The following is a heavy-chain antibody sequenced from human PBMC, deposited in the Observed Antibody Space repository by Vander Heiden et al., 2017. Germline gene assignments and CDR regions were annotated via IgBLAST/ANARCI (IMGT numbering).Heavy chain of an antibody. D-gene: IGHD3-3*01. J-gene: IGHJ5*02. CDR3: ARQVVGEWLSPSWFDP. V-gene: IGHV4-39*01. CDR1: GGSISSSSYY. CDR2: IYYSGST. Sequence: QLQLQESGPGLVKPSETLSLTCTVSGGSISSSSYYWGWIRQPPGKGLEWIGSIYYSGSTYYNPSLKSRVTISVDTSKNQFSLKLSSVTAADTAVYYCARQVVGEWLSPSWFDPWGQGTLVTVSS.